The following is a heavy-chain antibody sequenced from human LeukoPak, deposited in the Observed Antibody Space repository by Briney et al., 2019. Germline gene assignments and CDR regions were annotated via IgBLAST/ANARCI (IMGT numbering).Heavy chain of an antibody. J-gene: IGHJ3*02. D-gene: IGHD4-17*01. CDR1: GFTFSIYW. CDR2: IKQDGSEK. V-gene: IGHV3-7*01. CDR3: ARHLHDYGDKLDAFDI. Sequence: GGSLRLSCAASGFTFSIYWMSWVRQAPGKGLEWVANIKQDGSEKYYVDSVKGRFTISRDNAKNSLYLQMNSLRAEDTAVYYCARHLHDYGDKLDAFDIWGQGTMVTVSS.